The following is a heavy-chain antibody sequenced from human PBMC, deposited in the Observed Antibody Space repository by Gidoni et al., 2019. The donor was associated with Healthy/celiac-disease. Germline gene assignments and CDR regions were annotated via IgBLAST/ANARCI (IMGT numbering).Heavy chain of an antibody. V-gene: IGHV3-21*01. J-gene: IGHJ4*02. CDR1: GVTFSSYS. Sequence: EVQLVESGGGRVKPGVSLRLACAAPGVTFSSYSMNWVRQAPGKGLEWVSSISSSSSYIYYADSVKGRFTISRDNAKNSLYLQMNSLRAEDTAVYYCARDEAPGVALVRVDYWGQGTLVTVSS. CDR2: ISSSSSYI. CDR3: ARDEAPGVALVRVDY. D-gene: IGHD6-6*01.